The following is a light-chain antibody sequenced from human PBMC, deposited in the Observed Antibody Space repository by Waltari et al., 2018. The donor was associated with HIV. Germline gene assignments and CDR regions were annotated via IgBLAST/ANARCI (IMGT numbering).Light chain of an antibody. Sequence: YDLSQPLSVSVDLGQTARITCGGDNIGRTNVHWYQQKPGQAPVLVIYRSRNRPSGITDRISASKAGSMVTLIISRVQIEDEADYFCQVWDSRTVVFGGGTTLTVL. CDR3: QVWDSRTVV. CDR1: NIGRTN. V-gene: IGLV3-9*01. J-gene: IGLJ2*01. CDR2: RSR.